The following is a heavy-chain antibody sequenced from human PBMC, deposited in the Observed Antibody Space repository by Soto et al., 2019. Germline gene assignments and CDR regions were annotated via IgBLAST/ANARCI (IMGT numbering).Heavy chain of an antibody. Sequence: QVQLVQSGAEVKKPGSSVKVSCKASGGTFSSYAISWVRQAPGQGLEWMGGIIPIFGTANYAQKFQGRVTITADESTSTADMGLSSLSPEATAVYYCARATVVQTPSGHYYYGMGVWGQGTTVTVSS. V-gene: IGHV1-69*12. D-gene: IGHD4-17*01. CDR2: IIPIFGTA. CDR1: GGTFSSYA. J-gene: IGHJ6*02. CDR3: ARATVVQTPSGHYYYGMGV.